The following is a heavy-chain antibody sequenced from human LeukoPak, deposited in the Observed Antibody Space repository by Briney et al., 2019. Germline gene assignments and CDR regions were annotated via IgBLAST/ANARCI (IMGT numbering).Heavy chain of an antibody. CDR2: IYSTGST. Sequence: SETLSLTCNVSGGSISGYYWSWIRQPPGKGLEWIGYIYSTGSTNYNSSLKSRVTISLDTSKKHFSLKLSSVTAADTAVYYCARLTRLSTSPDRYYLDYWGQGTLVTVSS. J-gene: IGHJ4*02. D-gene: IGHD6-6*01. V-gene: IGHV4-4*08. CDR1: GGSISGYY. CDR3: ARLTRLSTSPDRYYLDY.